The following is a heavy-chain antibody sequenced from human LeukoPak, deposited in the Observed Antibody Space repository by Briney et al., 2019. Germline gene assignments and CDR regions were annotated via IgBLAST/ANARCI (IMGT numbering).Heavy chain of an antibody. CDR1: GFTFSSYS. V-gene: IGHV3-21*01. Sequence: GGSLRLSCASSGFTFSSYSMNWVRQAPGKGLEWVSSISSSSSYIYYADSVKGRFTTSRYNAKNSLYLQMNSLRADDTAVYYCARAYSGRYGLGYYYMDVWGKGTTVTISS. J-gene: IGHJ6*03. CDR2: ISSSSSYI. D-gene: IGHD1-26*01. CDR3: ARAYSGRYGLGYYYMDV.